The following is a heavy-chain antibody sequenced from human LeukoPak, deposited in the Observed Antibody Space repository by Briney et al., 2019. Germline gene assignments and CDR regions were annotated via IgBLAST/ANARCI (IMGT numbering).Heavy chain of an antibody. V-gene: IGHV3-23*01. CDR3: ARGSVGATVRPLLPDY. CDR2: ISVDGGDI. Sequence: GGSLRLSCAASRFAFHNYAMTWIRQAPERGLEWVSSISVDGGDIKYTDSAKGRFTISRDNSENTLYLQMNSLRAEDTAVYYCARGSVGATVRPLLPDYWGQGTLVTVSS. CDR1: RFAFHNYA. J-gene: IGHJ4*02. D-gene: IGHD1-26*01.